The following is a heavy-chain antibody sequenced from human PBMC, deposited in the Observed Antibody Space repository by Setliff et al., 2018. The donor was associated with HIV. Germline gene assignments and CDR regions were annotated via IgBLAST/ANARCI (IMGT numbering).Heavy chain of an antibody. J-gene: IGHJ3*01. D-gene: IGHD2-21*01. CDR3: ARRDGRSMNAFQI. V-gene: IGHV5-51*01. CDR2: IYPDDSNI. Sequence: GESLKISCKALDYTFSTYWIGWVRQMPGEGLEWMGIIYPDDSNIRYNPSFQNQITISADKSIATAYLQLNNLKASDTATYYCARRDGRSMNAFQIWGPGTMVTVSS. CDR1: DYTFSTYW.